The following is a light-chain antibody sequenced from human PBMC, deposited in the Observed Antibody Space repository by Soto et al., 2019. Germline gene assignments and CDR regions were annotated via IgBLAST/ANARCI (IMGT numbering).Light chain of an antibody. CDR1: QSVSNNY. V-gene: IGKV3-20*01. Sequence: EIVLTQSPGTLSLSPGERATLSCRASQSVSNNYLAWYQQKPGQAPRLLIYGASNRATGIPDRFSGSGSGTDFTLTISSLQPEDVAVYYCQKYNSAPLTFGGGTKVDIK. CDR3: QKYNSAPLT. CDR2: GAS. J-gene: IGKJ4*01.